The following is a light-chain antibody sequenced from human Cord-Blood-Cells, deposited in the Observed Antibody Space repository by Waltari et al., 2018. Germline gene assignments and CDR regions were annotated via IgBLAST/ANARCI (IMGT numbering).Light chain of an antibody. CDR2: EVS. CDR3: CSYAGSSTV. V-gene: IGLV2-23*02. CDR1: SRAVGSYNL. J-gene: IGLJ2*01. Sequence: QSALTQPASVSGSPGQSLTISCPGTSRAVGSYNLFSWYQQHPGKAPKLMIYEVSKRPSGVSNRFSGSKSGNTASLTISGLQAEDEADYYCCSYAGSSTVFGGGTKLTVL.